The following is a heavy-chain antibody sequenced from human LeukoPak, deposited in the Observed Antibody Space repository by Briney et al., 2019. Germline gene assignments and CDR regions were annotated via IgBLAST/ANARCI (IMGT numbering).Heavy chain of an antibody. CDR1: GFTFSSYG. CDR2: IRYDGSNK. J-gene: IGHJ6*03. D-gene: IGHD2-15*01. CDR3: ARGYCSGGSCYSAPYYYYYYMDV. V-gene: IGHV3-30*02. Sequence: GGSLRLSCAASGFTFSSYGMHWVRQAPGKGLEWVAFIRYDGSNKYYADSVKGRFTISRDNSKNTLYLQMNSLRAEDTAVYYCARGYCSGGSCYSAPYYYYYYMDVWGKGTTVTVSS.